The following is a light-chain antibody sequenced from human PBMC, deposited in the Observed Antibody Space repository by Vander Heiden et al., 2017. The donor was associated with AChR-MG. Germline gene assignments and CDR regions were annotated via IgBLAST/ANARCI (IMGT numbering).Light chain of an antibody. CDR2: DLS. V-gene: IGKV1-33*01. J-gene: IGKJ4*01. CDR1: QDISSY. CDR3: QQDDNLPLT. Sequence: DIQMTQSPSCLSASVGDRVTITCQASQDISSYLNWYQQKPGKAPKLLIYDLSSLEAGVPSRFSGRGSGTDFTFTISSLQPEDIATYYCQQDDNLPLTFGGGTKVEIK.